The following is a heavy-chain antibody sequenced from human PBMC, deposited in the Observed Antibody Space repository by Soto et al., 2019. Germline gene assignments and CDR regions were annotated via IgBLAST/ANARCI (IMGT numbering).Heavy chain of an antibody. V-gene: IGHV3-23*01. CDR3: AKDTPGIAAAGTAFDI. Sequence: GESLKISCAASGFTFSSYAMSWVRQAPGKGLEWVSAISGSGGSTYYADSVKGRFTISRDNSKNTLYLQMNSLRAEDTAVYYCAKDTPGIAAAGTAFDIWGQGTMVTVSS. J-gene: IGHJ3*02. D-gene: IGHD6-13*01. CDR2: ISGSGGST. CDR1: GFTFSSYA.